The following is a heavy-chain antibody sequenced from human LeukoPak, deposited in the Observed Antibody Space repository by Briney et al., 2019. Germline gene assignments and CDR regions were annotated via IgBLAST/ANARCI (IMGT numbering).Heavy chain of an antibody. J-gene: IGHJ6*03. D-gene: IGHD2-15*01. CDR3: AKRPGGGLYCYYYMDV. Sequence: GGSLRLSCAASGFTFSSYAMSWVRQAPAKGLEWVSAISGSGGSTYYADSVKGRFTISRDNSKNTLYLQMNSLRAEDTAVYYCAKRPGGGLYCYYYMDVWGKGTTVTVSS. V-gene: IGHV3-23*01. CDR1: GFTFSSYA. CDR2: ISGSGGST.